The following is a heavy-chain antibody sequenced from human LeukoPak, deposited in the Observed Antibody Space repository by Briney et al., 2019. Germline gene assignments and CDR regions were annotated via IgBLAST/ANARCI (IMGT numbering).Heavy chain of an antibody. D-gene: IGHD3-22*01. CDR1: GFTFSNYE. Sequence: GGSLRLSCAASGFTFSNYEINWVRQAPGRGLEWISYISGSGTSIYHANSVKGRFTISRDNAKNSLYLQMNSLRAEDTAMYYCARDGIYYDTSGYSSFRTFDIWGQGTMVIVSS. V-gene: IGHV3-48*03. CDR3: ARDGIYYDTSGYSSFRTFDI. J-gene: IGHJ3*02. CDR2: ISGSGTSI.